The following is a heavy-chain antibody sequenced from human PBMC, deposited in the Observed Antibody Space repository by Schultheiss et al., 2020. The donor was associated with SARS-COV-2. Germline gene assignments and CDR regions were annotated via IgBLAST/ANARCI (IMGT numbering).Heavy chain of an antibody. J-gene: IGHJ4*02. CDR2: IYYSGST. D-gene: IGHD3-10*01. CDR3: ARQGVAGDLDY. Sequence: SETLSLTCTVSGGSISSYYWSWIRQPAGKGLEWIGYIYYSGSTNYNPSLKSRVTISVDTSKNQFSLKLSSVTAADTAVYYCARQGVAGDLDYWGQGTLVTVSS. CDR1: GGSISSYY. V-gene: IGHV4-59*08.